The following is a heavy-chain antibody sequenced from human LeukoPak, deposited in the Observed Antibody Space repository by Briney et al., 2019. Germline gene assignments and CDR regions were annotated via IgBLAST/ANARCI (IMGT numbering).Heavy chain of an antibody. J-gene: IGHJ4*02. CDR3: ARVRWREVTTFIDY. Sequence: GGSLRLSCAASGFTFSSYEMNWVRQAPGKGLEWVSYISSSGSTIYYADSVKGRFTISRDNAKNSLYLQMNSLRAEDTAVYYCARVRWREVTTFIDYWGQGTLVTVSS. CDR1: GFTFSSYE. V-gene: IGHV3-48*03. CDR2: ISSSGSTI. D-gene: IGHD4-17*01.